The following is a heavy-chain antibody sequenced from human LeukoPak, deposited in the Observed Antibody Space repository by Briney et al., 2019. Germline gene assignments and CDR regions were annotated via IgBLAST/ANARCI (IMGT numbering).Heavy chain of an antibody. Sequence: GGSLRLSCAASGFTFDDYAMHWVRQAPGKGLEWVSLISGDGGSTYYADSVKGRFTISRDNSKNTLYLQMNSLRAEDTAVYYCARDFLGMATDYWGQGTLVTVSS. CDR2: ISGDGGST. J-gene: IGHJ4*02. CDR3: ARDFLGMATDY. D-gene: IGHD5-24*01. V-gene: IGHV3-43*02. CDR1: GFTFDDYA.